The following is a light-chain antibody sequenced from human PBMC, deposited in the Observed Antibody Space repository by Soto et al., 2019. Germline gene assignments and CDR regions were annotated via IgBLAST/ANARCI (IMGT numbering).Light chain of an antibody. CDR2: AAS. J-gene: IGKJ5*01. V-gene: IGKV1-39*01. CDR1: QGIANY. Sequence: DIQMTQSPSSLSASVEDRVIITCRASQGIANYLNWYQQKPGKAPKLLIYAASSLQSGVPSRFSGSGSGTDFTLTISSLQPEDFATYYCQQSYSTLITFGQGTRLEIK. CDR3: QQSYSTLIT.